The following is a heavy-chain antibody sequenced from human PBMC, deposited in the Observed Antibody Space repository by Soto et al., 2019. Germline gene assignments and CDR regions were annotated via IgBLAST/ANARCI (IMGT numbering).Heavy chain of an antibody. Sequence: GGSLRLSCAASGFTFSSYSMNWVRQAPGKGLEWVSSISSSSSYIYYADSVKGRFTISRDNAKNSLYLQMNSLRAEDTAVYYCARDQLLSEGYYYYYMDVWGKGTTVTVSS. V-gene: IGHV3-21*01. D-gene: IGHD2-2*01. CDR2: ISSSSSYI. J-gene: IGHJ6*03. CDR1: GFTFSSYS. CDR3: ARDQLLSEGYYYYYMDV.